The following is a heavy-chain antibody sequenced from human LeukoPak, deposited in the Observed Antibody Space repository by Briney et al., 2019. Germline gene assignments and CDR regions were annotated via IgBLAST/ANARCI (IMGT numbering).Heavy chain of an antibody. D-gene: IGHD3-10*01. CDR1: GFNNYA. J-gene: IGHJ4*02. CDR2: INDRGDNT. V-gene: IGHV3-23*01. CDR3: AAFPRSVIRGINMEPMDY. Sequence: PGGSLRLSCTGSGFNNYAMTWVRQAPGKGLEWVSGINDRGDNTYYADSVKGRFTISGDNSKNTLYLQMNSLRAEDTAVYYCAAFPRSVIRGINMEPMDYWGQGTLVTVSS.